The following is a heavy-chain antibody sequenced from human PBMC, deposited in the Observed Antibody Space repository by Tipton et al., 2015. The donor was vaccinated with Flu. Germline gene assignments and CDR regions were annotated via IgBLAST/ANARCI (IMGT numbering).Heavy chain of an antibody. CDR2: INPGGGNT. J-gene: IGHJ4*02. CDR1: GYTFTSYY. D-gene: IGHD5-24*01. CDR3: ARSRDAYTPPNY. Sequence: VQLVQSGAEVKKPGASVKVSCKASGYTFTSYYIHWVRQAPGQGLEWIGIINPGGGNTNYAPKVQGRVTLTRDTSTSTVYMELSSLKSEDTAVYSCARSRDAYTPPNYWGQGTLVAVSS. V-gene: IGHV1-46*01.